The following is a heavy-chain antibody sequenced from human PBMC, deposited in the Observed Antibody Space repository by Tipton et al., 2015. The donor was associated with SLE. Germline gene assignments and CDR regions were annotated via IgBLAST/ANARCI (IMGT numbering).Heavy chain of an antibody. CDR1: GFSFSSYG. CDR3: AKDPDHYGSGSCVDY. J-gene: IGHJ4*02. Sequence: SLRLSCAASGFSFSSYGMHWVRQAPGKGLEWVAFIRYDGSNKYYAESVKGRFTISRDNSKNTVYLQMNSLRGEDTAVYYCAKDPDHYGSGSCVDYWGQGTLVTVSS. D-gene: IGHD3-10*01. CDR2: IRYDGSNK. V-gene: IGHV3-30*02.